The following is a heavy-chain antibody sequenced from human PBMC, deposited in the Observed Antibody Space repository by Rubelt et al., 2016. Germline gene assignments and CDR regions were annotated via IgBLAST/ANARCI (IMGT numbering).Heavy chain of an antibody. J-gene: IGHJ4*02. Sequence: QVPGKGLVWVSRINSDGSSTSYVDSMKGRFTISRDNAKNTLYLQMNSLRGEDTAVYYCARDSGGFGELLRYWGQGTLVTVSS. V-gene: IGHV3-74*01. CDR2: INSDGSST. D-gene: IGHD3-10*01. CDR3: ARDSGGFGELLRY.